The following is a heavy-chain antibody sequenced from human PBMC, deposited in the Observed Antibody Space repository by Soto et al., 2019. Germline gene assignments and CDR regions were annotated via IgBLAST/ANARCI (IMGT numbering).Heavy chain of an antibody. CDR3: ARGGDCSSTSCQAGKCYYYYGMDV. V-gene: IGHV1-2*04. CDR2: INPNSGGT. Sequence: ASVKVSCKASGYTFTSYYMHWVRQAPGQGLEWMGWINPNSGGTNYAQKFQGWVTMTRDTSISTAYMELSRLRSDDTAVYYCARGGDCSSTSCQAGKCYYYYGMDVWGQGTTVTVSS. D-gene: IGHD2-2*01. CDR1: GYTFTSYY. J-gene: IGHJ6*02.